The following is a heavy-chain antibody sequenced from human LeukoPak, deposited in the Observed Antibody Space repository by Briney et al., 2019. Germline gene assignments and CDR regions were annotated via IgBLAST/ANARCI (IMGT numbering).Heavy chain of an antibody. CDR2: IHTSGDT. CDR3: IVFGDSNH. V-gene: IGHV3-53*01. D-gene: IGHD4-17*01. Sequence: GGSLRLSCAASGLTGSHNYVSWVRQAPGKGLEWVSPIHTSGDTCYADSVKGRFTISRDTSKNTLYLQINSLRVEDTAVYYCIVFGDSNHWGQGTLVTVSS. CDR1: GLTGSHNY. J-gene: IGHJ5*02.